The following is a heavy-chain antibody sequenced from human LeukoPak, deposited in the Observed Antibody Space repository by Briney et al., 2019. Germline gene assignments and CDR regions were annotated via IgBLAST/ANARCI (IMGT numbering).Heavy chain of an antibody. Sequence: ASVKVSCKASGYTFTSYDINWVRQATGQGLEWMGWMNPNSGNTGYAQKFQGRVTMTRNTSISTAYMELSRLRSDDTAVYYCARGKYSSFPNWFDPWGQGTLVTVSS. CDR3: ARGKYSSFPNWFDP. J-gene: IGHJ5*02. D-gene: IGHD6-19*01. V-gene: IGHV1-8*01. CDR2: MNPNSGNT. CDR1: GYTFTSYD.